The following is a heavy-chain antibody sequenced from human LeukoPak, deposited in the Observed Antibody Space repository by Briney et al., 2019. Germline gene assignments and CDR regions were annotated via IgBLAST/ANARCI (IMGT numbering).Heavy chain of an antibody. Sequence: GGSPRLSCAASGFTFSSFWMSWVRHAPGKGLEWVANIKGDGSEIYYVDSVKGRFSISRDNAKNSLYLQMSSLRAEDTAVYYCARDGSSFDYWGQGALVTVSS. V-gene: IGHV3-7*01. CDR1: GFTFSSFW. CDR3: ARDGSSFDY. J-gene: IGHJ4*02. CDR2: IKGDGSEI. D-gene: IGHD2-15*01.